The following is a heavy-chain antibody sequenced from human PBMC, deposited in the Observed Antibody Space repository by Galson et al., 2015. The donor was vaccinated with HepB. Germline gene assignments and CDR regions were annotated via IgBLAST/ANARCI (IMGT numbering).Heavy chain of an antibody. D-gene: IGHD6-13*01. CDR1: GFTPSDHF. V-gene: IGHV3-72*01. Sequence: SLRLSCAASGFTPSDHFMDWVRQAPGKGLGWVGRSRNNAFSFTTDYAASVKARFTISRDDSKNSLYLQMNDLKIEDTAVYYCARKPIAIPGSGGGDVWGQGTTVTVSS. CDR2: SRNNAFSFTT. CDR3: ARKPIAIPGSGGGDV. J-gene: IGHJ6*02.